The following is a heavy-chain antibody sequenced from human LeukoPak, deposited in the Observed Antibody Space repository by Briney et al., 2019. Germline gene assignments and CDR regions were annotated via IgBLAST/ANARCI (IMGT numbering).Heavy chain of an antibody. CDR2: IKQDGSEK. Sequence: GGSLRLSCAASGFTFSSYWMSWVRQAPGKGLGWVANIKQDGSEKYYVDSVKGRFTISRDNAKNSLYLQMNSLRAEDTAVYDCARLGLRPYFDYWGQGTLVTVSS. J-gene: IGHJ4*02. CDR3: ARLGLRPYFDY. CDR1: GFTFSSYW. V-gene: IGHV3-7*01. D-gene: IGHD4-17*01.